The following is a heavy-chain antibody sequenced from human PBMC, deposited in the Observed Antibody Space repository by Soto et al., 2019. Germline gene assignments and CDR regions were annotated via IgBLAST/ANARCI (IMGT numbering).Heavy chain of an antibody. CDR2: ISAHNGNT. V-gene: IGHV1-18*01. CDR1: GYTFTSYG. J-gene: IGHJ4*02. D-gene: IGHD1-1*01. Sequence: QVHLVQSGAEVKKPGASVKVSCKASGYTFTSYGITWVRQAPGQGLEWMGWISAHNGNTDYAQKLQGRVIVTRDTSTSTAYMELRSLIYDDAAVYYCARGRYGDYWGQGDLVTVSS. CDR3: ARGRYGDY.